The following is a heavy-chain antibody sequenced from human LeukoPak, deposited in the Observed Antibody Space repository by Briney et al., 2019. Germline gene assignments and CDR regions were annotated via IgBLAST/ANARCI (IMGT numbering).Heavy chain of an antibody. V-gene: IGHV4-39*07. CDR3: ARVYSSTHNWFDT. Sequence: PSETLSLTCTVSGGSISTTSYFWAWIRQPPGGGLEWIGSIYYSGTTYYKSSLKSRVTISIERSKNHFSLNLNSLTAADTAVYYCARVYSSTHNWFDTWGQGTQVTVSS. CDR1: GGSISTTSYF. CDR2: IYYSGTT. D-gene: IGHD2-2*01. J-gene: IGHJ5*02.